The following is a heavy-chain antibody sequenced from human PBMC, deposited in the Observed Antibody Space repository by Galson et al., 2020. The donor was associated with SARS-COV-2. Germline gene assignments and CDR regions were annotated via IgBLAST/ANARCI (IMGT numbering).Heavy chain of an antibody. J-gene: IGHJ3*02. D-gene: IGHD3-22*01. CDR1: GFTFSSYA. Sequence: GGSLRLSCAASGFTFSSYAMHWVRQAPGKGLEWVAVISYDGSNKYYADSVKGRFTISRDNSKNTLYLQMNSLRAEDTAVYYCARDHYDSSGFFFPADIWGQGTMVTVSS. CDR3: ARDHYDSSGFFFPADI. CDR2: ISYDGSNK. V-gene: IGHV3-30-3*01.